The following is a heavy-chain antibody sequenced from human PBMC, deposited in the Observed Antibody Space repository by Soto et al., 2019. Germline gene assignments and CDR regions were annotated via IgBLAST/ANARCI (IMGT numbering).Heavy chain of an antibody. D-gene: IGHD1-1*01. J-gene: IGHJ4*02. CDR1: GFTFSNAW. CDR2: IKSDAYGGAI. CDR3: TPTKRRLEPSTYDF. Sequence: EVQLVESGGGLVKPGGSLRLSCAGSGFTFSNAWMRWVRRAPGKGLEWVGRIKSDAYGGAIDYAAPAKGRFTISRDDSNNTLFLQMNNLRAEDPAVYSCTPTKRRLEPSTYDFWCQGTPVSVSS. V-gene: IGHV3-15*01.